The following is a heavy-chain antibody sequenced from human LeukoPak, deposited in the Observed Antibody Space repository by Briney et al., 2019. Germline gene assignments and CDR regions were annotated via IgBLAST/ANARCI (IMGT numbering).Heavy chain of an antibody. J-gene: IGHJ4*02. CDR2: IKQDGSEK. CDR3: SRLELPWFDY. Sequence: PGGSLRLSCAASGLTFSSYWMSWVRQAPGKGLEWVANIKQDGSEKYYVDSVKGRFTISRGNAKNSLYLQMNSLRAEDTAVYYCSRLELPWFDYWGQGTLVTVSS. V-gene: IGHV3-7*01. D-gene: IGHD1-7*01. CDR1: GLTFSSYW.